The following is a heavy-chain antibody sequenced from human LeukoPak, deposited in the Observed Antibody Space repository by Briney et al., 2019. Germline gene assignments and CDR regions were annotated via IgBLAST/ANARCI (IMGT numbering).Heavy chain of an antibody. D-gene: IGHD3-16*02. V-gene: IGHV1-69*05. J-gene: IGHJ4*02. CDR2: IIHIFGTT. CDR1: GGTFSSYT. Sequence: SVKVSCKASGGTFSSYTLSWVRQAPGQGLEWMGGIIHIFGTTNYAQRFQGRVTITTDESTGTAYMELSSLRSEDTAVYFCARGTPGSYLGYWGQGTLVTVSS. CDR3: ARGTPGSYLGY.